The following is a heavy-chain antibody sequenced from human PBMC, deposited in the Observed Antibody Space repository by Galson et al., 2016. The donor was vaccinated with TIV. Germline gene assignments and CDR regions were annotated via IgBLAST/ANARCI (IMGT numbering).Heavy chain of an antibody. CDR3: ARAAAYDNTWNWYFDL. J-gene: IGHJ2*01. D-gene: IGHD1-20*01. Sequence: SETLSLTCSVSGGSINNYYWSWVRQPAGKEPEWIGRVYNDGTTNYNPSLNGRATISLDTSKSQFALRLNSVTAADTATYYCARAAAYDNTWNWYFDLWGRGTLVAVSS. CDR2: VYNDGTT. CDR1: GGSINNYY. V-gene: IGHV4-4*07.